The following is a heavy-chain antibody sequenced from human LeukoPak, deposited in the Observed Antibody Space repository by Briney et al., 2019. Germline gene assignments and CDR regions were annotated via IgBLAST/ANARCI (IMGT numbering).Heavy chain of an antibody. Sequence: WGSLRLSCAASGFTFSSYAMHWVRQAPGMGLEYVGAISSNGGSTYYANSVRGRFTISRDNSKNTLYLQMGSLRAEDMAVYYCARVRGYSNYIYMDVWGKGTTVTVSS. D-gene: IGHD4-11*01. CDR3: ARVRGYSNYIYMDV. CDR2: ISSNGGST. J-gene: IGHJ6*03. V-gene: IGHV3-64*01. CDR1: GFTFSSYA.